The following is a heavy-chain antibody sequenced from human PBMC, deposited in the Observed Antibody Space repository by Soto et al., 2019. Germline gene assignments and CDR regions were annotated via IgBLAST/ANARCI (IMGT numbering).Heavy chain of an antibody. V-gene: IGHV3-30*03. CDR3: ADMGWGDY. J-gene: IGHJ4*02. CDR2: ISYDGSNK. CDR1: GFTFSSYG. Sequence: QVQLVESGGGVVQPGRSLRLSCAASGFTFSSYGMHWVRQASGKGLEWVAVISYDGSNKYYADSVKGRFTISRDNSKNTLYLQMNSLRAEDTAVYYCADMGWGDYWGQGTLVTVSS. D-gene: IGHD6-19*01.